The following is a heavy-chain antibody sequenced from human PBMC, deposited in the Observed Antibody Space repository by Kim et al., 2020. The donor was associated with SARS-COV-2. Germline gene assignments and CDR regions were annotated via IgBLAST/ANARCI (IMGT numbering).Heavy chain of an antibody. CDR1: GFTFSDYY. D-gene: IGHD2-2*01. Sequence: GGSLRLSCAASGFTFSDYYMSWIRQAPGKGLEWVSYISSSSSYTNYADSVKGRFTISRDNAKNSLYLQMNSLRAEDTAVYYCARDLVVVPAAIPDDHYYYYGMDVWGQGTTVTVSS. CDR3: ARDLVVVPAAIPDDHYYYYGMDV. CDR2: ISSSSSYT. V-gene: IGHV3-11*06. J-gene: IGHJ6*02.